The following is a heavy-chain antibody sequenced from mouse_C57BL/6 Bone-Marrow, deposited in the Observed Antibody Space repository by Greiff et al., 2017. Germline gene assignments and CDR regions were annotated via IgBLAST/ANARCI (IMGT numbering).Heavy chain of an antibody. CDR1: GYTFTSYW. Sequence: QVHVKQPGAELVKPGASVKLSCKASGYTFTSYWMHWVKQRPGQGLEWIGMIHPNSGSTNYNEKFKSKATLTVYKSSSTAYMQLSSLTSEDSAVYYCASSDYYGSSFDYWGQGTTLTVSS. V-gene: IGHV1-64*01. CDR2: IHPNSGST. CDR3: ASSDYYGSSFDY. J-gene: IGHJ2*01. D-gene: IGHD1-1*01.